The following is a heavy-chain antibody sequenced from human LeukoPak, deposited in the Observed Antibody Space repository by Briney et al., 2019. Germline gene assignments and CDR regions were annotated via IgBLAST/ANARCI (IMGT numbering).Heavy chain of an antibody. Sequence: GGSLRLSCAASGFSFSTFWMSWVRQAPGKGLEWVANTKGDDSEKYYVESVQGRFTISRDNAKNSLYLHMNSLRAEDTALYYCARSGYSYALDHWGQGSLVVVSS. D-gene: IGHD5-18*01. J-gene: IGHJ1*01. CDR3: ARSGYSYALDH. V-gene: IGHV3-7*01. CDR1: GFSFSTFW. CDR2: TKGDDSEK.